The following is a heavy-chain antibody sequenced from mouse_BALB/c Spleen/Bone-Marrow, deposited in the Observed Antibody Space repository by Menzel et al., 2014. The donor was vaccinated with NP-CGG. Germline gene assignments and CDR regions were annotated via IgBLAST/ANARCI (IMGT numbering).Heavy chain of an antibody. CDR3: ARVCYARDD. Sequence: LVESGAEQMQPGASVKISCKATGYTFSNYWIEWVKQRPGHGLEWIGEILPGNTNANYNEKFKGRATFTADTSSNTASRNLTSLKSEDSPFYYGARVCYARDDGGKEPSVPVS. CDR1: GYTFSNYW. J-gene: IGHJ4*01. V-gene: IGHV1-9*01. CDR2: ILPGNTNA.